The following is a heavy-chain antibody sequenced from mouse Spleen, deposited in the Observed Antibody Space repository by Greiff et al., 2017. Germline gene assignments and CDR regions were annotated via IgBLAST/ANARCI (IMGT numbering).Heavy chain of an antibody. Sequence: EVKLMESGGDLVKPGGSLKLSCAASGFTFSSYGMSWVRQTPDKRLEWVATISSGGSYTYYPDSVKGRFTISRDNAKNTLYLQMSSLKSEDTAMYYCARSPGGDGYYWYFDVWGTGTTVTVSS. D-gene: IGHD2-3*01. CDR3: ARSPGGDGYYWYFDV. J-gene: IGHJ1*03. CDR2: ISSGGSYT. V-gene: IGHV5-6*01. CDR1: GFTFSSYG.